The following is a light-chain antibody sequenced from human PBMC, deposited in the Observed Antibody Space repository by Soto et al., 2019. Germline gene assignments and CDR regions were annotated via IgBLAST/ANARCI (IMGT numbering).Light chain of an antibody. CDR3: QQYYSYPRT. J-gene: IGKJ1*01. Sequence: DIVSTQSPLSLPVTPGEPASISCRSSQSLLHSSGYNYLDWYLQEPGQSPQLLIYLGSNRASGVPDRFSGSGSGTDFTLKISRVEAEDFATYYCQQYYSYPRTFGQGTKVDIK. CDR1: QSLLHSSGYNY. V-gene: IGKV2-28*01. CDR2: LGS.